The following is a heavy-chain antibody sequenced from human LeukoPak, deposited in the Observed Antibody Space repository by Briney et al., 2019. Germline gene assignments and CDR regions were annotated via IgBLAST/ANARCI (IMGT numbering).Heavy chain of an antibody. V-gene: IGHV1-46*01. J-gene: IGHJ4*02. Sequence: ASVKVSCKASGYTFTSYYMHWVRQAPGQGLEWMGVINTSGGSTSYAQKFQGRVTMTRDTSTSTVYMELSSLRSEDTAVYYCARDHAAAGTGLGFWGQGTLVTVSS. CDR2: INTSGGST. CDR3: ARDHAAAGTGLGF. CDR1: GYTFTSYY. D-gene: IGHD6-13*01.